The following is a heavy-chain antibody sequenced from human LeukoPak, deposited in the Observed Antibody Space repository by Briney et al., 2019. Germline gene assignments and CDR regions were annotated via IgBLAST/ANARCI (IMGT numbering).Heavy chain of an antibody. D-gene: IGHD3-10*01. CDR2: IYYSGSA. CDR1: GYAMSSSDW. V-gene: IGHV4-28*06. Sequence: TSETLSLTCGVSGYAMSSSDWWGWIRQPPEQELEWIGYIYYSGSADYNPSLKSRVTMSIDTSNNQFSLRLSSVTALDTAIYYCAGGGKYYWAPDFWGQGTLVTVSS. J-gene: IGHJ4*02. CDR3: AGGGKYYWAPDF.